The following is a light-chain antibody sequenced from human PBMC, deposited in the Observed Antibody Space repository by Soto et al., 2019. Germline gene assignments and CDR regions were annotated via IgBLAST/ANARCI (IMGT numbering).Light chain of an antibody. CDR2: AAS. V-gene: IGKV1-39*01. CDR1: QSISSY. J-gene: IGKJ2*01. CDR3: QQNDSTPHT. Sequence: DIKMTQSPSSLSASVGERVTITCRASQSISSYLNWYQQKPGKAPTLLIYAASSLQSGVPSRFSGSGSGTDFTLTISRLQPGDFAAYYCQQNDSTPHTFGEGTKLEIK.